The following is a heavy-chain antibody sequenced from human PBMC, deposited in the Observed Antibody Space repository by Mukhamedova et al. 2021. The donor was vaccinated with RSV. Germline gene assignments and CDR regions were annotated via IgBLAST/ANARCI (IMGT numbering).Heavy chain of an antibody. CDR3: ARETSGSLLRYFDH. Sequence: VWVSRISSGGSSSNYADSVKGRFTISRDNAKNTLYLQMNSLRAEDTAVYFCARETSGSLLRYFDHWGQGTLVTVSS. D-gene: IGHD3-22*01. J-gene: IGHJ4*02. CDR2: ISSGGSSS. V-gene: IGHV3-74*01.